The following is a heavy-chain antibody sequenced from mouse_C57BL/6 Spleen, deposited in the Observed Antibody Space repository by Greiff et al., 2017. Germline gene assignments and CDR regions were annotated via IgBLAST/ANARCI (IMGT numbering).Heavy chain of an antibody. CDR1: GFTFSDYG. Sequence: EVKLVESGGGLVKPGGSLKLSCAASGFTFSDYGMHWVRQAPGKGLEWVAYIGSGSSTIYYANTVKGRFTIARDNAKNTLFLQMTSLRSEDTAMYYWARGKTGTFAYWGQGTLLTVSA. CDR3: ARGKTGTFAY. D-gene: IGHD4-1*01. CDR2: IGSGSSTI. J-gene: IGHJ3*01. V-gene: IGHV5-17*01.